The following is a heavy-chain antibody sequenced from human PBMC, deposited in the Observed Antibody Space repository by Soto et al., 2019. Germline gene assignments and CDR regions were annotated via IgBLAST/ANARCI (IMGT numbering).Heavy chain of an antibody. Sequence: QITLKESGPTLVKPTQTLTLTCTFSGFSLSTSGVGVAWIRQPPGKALEWRALIYLDDDKRYRPSLESRRTIPPDTSTNHVVLPMANMDSVDTATYYCAYLPCSGGSCYWFSFSGMDVWGQGTTVTVSS. V-gene: IGHV2-5*02. CDR3: AYLPCSGGSCYWFSFSGMDV. D-gene: IGHD2-15*01. CDR1: GFSLSTSGVG. J-gene: IGHJ6*02. CDR2: IYLDDDK.